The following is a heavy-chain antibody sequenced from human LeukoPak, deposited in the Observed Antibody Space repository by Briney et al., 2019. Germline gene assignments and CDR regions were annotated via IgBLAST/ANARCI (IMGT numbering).Heavy chain of an antibody. CDR3: ARLSWEPLHAFDI. V-gene: IGHV1-69*13. CDR1: GGTFSSYA. Sequence: SVKVSCKASGGTFSSYAISWVRQAPGQGLEWMGGIIPIFGTANYAQKFQGRVTITADESTSTAYMELSSLRSEDTAVYYCARLSWEPLHAFDIWGQGTMVTVSS. D-gene: IGHD1-26*01. J-gene: IGHJ3*02. CDR2: IIPIFGTA.